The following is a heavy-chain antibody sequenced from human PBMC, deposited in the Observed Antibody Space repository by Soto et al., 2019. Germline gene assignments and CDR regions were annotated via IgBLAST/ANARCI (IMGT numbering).Heavy chain of an antibody. CDR3: ARLSGAVTHYYYYGMDV. CDR1: GGSVSSSSYY. D-gene: IGHD3-3*01. J-gene: IGHJ6*02. CDR2: IYYSGST. V-gene: IGHV4-39*01. Sequence: PSETLSLTCTVSGGSVSSSSYYWGWIRQPPGKGLEWIGSIYYSGSTYYNPSLKSRVTISVDTSKNQFSLKLSSVTAADTAVYYCARLSGAVTHYYYYGMDVWGQGTTVTVSS.